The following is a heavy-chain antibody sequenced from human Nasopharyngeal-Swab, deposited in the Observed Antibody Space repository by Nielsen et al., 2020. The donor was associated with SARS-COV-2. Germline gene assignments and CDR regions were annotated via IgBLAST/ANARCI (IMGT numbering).Heavy chain of an antibody. CDR1: GGTFSSYA. CDR2: IIPIFGTA. Sequence: SVKVSCKASGGTFSSYAISWVRQAPGQGLEWMGGIIPIFGTANYAQKFQGRVTITAHKSTSTAYMELSSLRSEDTAVYYCARGPPAEYSSGWGQGTLVTVSS. CDR3: ARGPPAEYSSG. D-gene: IGHD6-19*01. V-gene: IGHV1-69*06. J-gene: IGHJ4*02.